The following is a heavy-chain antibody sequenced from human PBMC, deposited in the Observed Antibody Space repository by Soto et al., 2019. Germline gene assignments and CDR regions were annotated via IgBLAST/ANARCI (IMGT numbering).Heavy chain of an antibody. J-gene: IGHJ4*02. CDR3: AGERGSFDS. Sequence: QVQLQQWGAGLLKPSETLSLTCAVYGGSFSDYHWSWIRQPPGKGLEWIGEISHSGSTNYNPSLKSRVSISVDMSNKQFSVKLSSVTAADTGVYFCAGERGSFDSWGQGTQVTVSS. CDR1: GGSFSDYH. V-gene: IGHV4-34*01. CDR2: ISHSGST. D-gene: IGHD3-16*01.